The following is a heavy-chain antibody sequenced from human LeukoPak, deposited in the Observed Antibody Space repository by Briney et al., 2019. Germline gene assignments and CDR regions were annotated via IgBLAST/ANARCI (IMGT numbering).Heavy chain of an antibody. CDR1: GGSISSYY. V-gene: IGHV4-59*12. CDR2: IYYSGST. D-gene: IGHD2-2*01. CDR3: ARRLTQYDCFDP. Sequence: KTSETLSLTCTVSGGSISSYYWSWIRQPSGKGLEWIGYIYYSGSTNYNPSLKSRVTISVDTSKNQFSLKLSSVTPEDTAVYYCARRLTQYDCFDPWGQGILVTVSS. J-gene: IGHJ5*02.